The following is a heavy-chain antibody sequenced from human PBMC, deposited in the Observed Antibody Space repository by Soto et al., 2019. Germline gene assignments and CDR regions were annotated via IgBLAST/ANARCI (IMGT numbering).Heavy chain of an antibody. CDR1: GYTFSSDG. CDR2: ISVYYGNI. CDR3: ARDPATYCSSTSCYTILGMDV. Sequence: GASLKVSCKASGYTFSSDGISWVRQSPGLGLEWMGWISVYYGNIKYAQNFQGRVTMTTDTSTSTAYMELRSLRSDDTAVYYCARDPATYCSSTSCYTILGMDVWGQGTTVTVSS. D-gene: IGHD2-2*02. J-gene: IGHJ6*02. V-gene: IGHV1-18*01.